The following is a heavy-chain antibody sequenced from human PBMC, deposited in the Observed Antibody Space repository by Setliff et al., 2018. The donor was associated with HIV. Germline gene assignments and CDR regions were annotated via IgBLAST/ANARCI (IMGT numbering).Heavy chain of an antibody. J-gene: IGHJ4*02. Sequence: SETLSLTCVVYGGSFTHYYWTWNRQPPGQGLECIGEIDHSGSTNYIPSLNSRVTRSVDTSKNQFSLKLNPMTASDTAVYFCARKVGVDFDYWGQGTLVTVSS. CDR1: GGSFTHYY. V-gene: IGHV4-34*01. CDR2: IDHSGST. CDR3: ARKVGVDFDY.